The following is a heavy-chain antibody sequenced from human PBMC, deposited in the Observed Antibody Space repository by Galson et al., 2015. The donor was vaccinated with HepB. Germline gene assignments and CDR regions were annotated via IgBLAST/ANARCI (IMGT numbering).Heavy chain of an antibody. CDR2: ISYEGSDK. Sequence: SLRLSCAASGFIFSSHAMHWARQAPGKGLEWVALISYEGSDKYYADSVKGQFTISRDNSKNTLYLQMNSLRGEDTAVYYCATVGYSGGTWYSDYYGMDVWGQGTTVTVSS. CDR1: GFIFSSHA. D-gene: IGHD2-15*01. J-gene: IGHJ6*02. V-gene: IGHV3-30*04. CDR3: ATVGYSGGTWYSDYYGMDV.